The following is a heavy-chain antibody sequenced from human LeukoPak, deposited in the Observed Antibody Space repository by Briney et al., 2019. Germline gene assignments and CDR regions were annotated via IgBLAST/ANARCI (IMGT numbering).Heavy chain of an antibody. CDR1: GGSISSYY. CDR2: TYYSGSA. Sequence: SETLSLTCTVSGGSISSYYWSWIRQPPGKGLEWIGNTYYSGSANYNPSLQSRVTISVDTSKNQFSLKLSSVTAADTAVYYCARGPPFGVVKVDWYFDLWGRGTLVTVSS. CDR3: ARGPPFGVVKVDWYFDL. D-gene: IGHD3-3*01. J-gene: IGHJ2*01. V-gene: IGHV4-59*12.